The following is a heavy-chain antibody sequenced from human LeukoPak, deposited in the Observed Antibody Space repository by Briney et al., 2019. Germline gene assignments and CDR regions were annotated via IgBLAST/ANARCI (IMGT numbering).Heavy chain of an antibody. D-gene: IGHD6-19*01. V-gene: IGHV4-4*02. J-gene: IGHJ4*02. Sequence: SETLSLTCAVSGGSISSSTNWWSWVRQPPGKGLEWIGEIYHSGGTNYNPSLKSRITISVDTSKNQFSLKLSSVTAADTAVYYCARESSGWEYDYWGQGTLVTVSS. CDR1: GGSISSSTNW. CDR2: IYHSGGT. CDR3: ARESSGWEYDY.